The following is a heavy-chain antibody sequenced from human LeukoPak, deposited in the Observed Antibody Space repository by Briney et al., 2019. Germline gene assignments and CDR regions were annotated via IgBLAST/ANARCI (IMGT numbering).Heavy chain of an antibody. V-gene: IGHV1-8*03. D-gene: IGHD4-11*01. J-gene: IGHJ4*02. Sequence: ASVKVSCKASGYTFTSYDINWVRQATGQGLEWMGWMNPNSGNTGYAQKFQGRVTITRNTSISTAYMELSSLRSEDTAVYYCARVAYGNNATPFDHWGQGTLVIVSS. CDR3: ARVAYGNNATPFDH. CDR2: MNPNSGNT. CDR1: GYTFTSYD.